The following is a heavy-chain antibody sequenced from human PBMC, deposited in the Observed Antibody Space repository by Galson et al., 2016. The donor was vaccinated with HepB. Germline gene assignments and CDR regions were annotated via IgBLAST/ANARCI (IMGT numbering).Heavy chain of an antibody. CDR1: GVSITTYY. CDR2: AYYSGST. D-gene: IGHD1-26*01. CDR3: GASQAGATTY. V-gene: IGHV4-59*01. Sequence: SETLSLTCTVSGVSITTYYWNWIRQSPGKGLEWLGYAYYSGSTKYNPSLRGRVTISVDTSKSQFSLKLTSVTAADTAVYYCGASQAGATTYGGQGSLVTVPS. J-gene: IGHJ4*02.